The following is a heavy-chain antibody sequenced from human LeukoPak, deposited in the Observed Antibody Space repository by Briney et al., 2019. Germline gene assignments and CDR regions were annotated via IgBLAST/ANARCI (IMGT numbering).Heavy chain of an antibody. V-gene: IGHV3-53*01. D-gene: IGHD1-1*01. CDR1: GFSVSSNY. CDR2: IYSGDST. J-gene: IGHJ6*03. Sequence: PGGSLRLSCAASGFSVSSNYMSWVRQAPGKGLEWVSVIYSGDSTYYADSVKGRFTISRDNSKNTLYLQMNSLRAEDTAVYYCARVQLERRSLHYYYYMDVWGKGTTVTISS. CDR3: ARVQLERRSLHYYYYMDV.